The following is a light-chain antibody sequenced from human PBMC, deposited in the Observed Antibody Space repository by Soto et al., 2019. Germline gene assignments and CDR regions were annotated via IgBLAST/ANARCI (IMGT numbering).Light chain of an antibody. V-gene: IGKV1-5*01. CDR3: QQYNSYPNA. Sequence: DIQMTQSPSTLSASVGDRVTITCRASQSISSWLAWYQQKPWKAPKLLIYDASSLESGVPSRFSGSESGTEFTLTNSNLQPDDFATYYCQQYNSYPNAFGQGTKLEIK. J-gene: IGKJ2*01. CDR2: DAS. CDR1: QSISSW.